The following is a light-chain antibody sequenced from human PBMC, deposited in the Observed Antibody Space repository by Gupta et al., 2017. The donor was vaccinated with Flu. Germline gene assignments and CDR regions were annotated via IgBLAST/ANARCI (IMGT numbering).Light chain of an antibody. CDR1: SLRSYY. V-gene: IGLV3-19*01. J-gene: IGLJ2*01. CDR2: GKN. Sequence: SSELPQDPAVSVALGQTVRITCQGDSLRSYYASWYQQKPGQAPVLVIYGKNNRPSGIPDRFSGSSSGNTASLTITGAQAEDEADYYCNSRDSSGNSLVFGGGTKLTVL. CDR3: NSRDSSGNSLV.